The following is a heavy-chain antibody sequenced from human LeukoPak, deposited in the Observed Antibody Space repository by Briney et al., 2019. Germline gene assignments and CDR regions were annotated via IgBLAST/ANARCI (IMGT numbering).Heavy chain of an antibody. J-gene: IGHJ4*02. V-gene: IGHV3-9*01. Sequence: GGSLRLSCAASGFTFDDYAMHWVWQAPGKGLEWVSGISWNSGRIGYADSVKGRFTISRDNAKNSLYLQMNSLRAEDTALYYCARGGYYDNSGASDYWGQGTLVSVSS. CDR1: GFTFDDYA. D-gene: IGHD3-22*01. CDR2: ISWNSGRI. CDR3: ARGGYYDNSGASDY.